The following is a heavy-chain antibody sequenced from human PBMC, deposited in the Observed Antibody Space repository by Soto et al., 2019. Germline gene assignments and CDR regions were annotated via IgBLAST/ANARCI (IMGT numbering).Heavy chain of an antibody. Sequence: GASVKVSCKASGYTFTSYDINWVRQATGQGLEWMGWMNPNSGNTGYAQKFQGRVTMTRNTSISTAYMELSSLRSEDTAVYYCARARGYCTNGVCYTNYYGMDVWGQGTTVTVSS. CDR2: MNPNSGNT. V-gene: IGHV1-8*01. J-gene: IGHJ6*02. CDR1: GYTFTSYD. CDR3: ARARGYCTNGVCYTNYYGMDV. D-gene: IGHD2-8*01.